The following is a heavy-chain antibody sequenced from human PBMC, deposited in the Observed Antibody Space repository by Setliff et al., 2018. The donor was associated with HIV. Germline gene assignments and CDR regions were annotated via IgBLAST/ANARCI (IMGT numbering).Heavy chain of an antibody. Sequence: KTSETLSLTCTILGNSSVTNYFWGWIRAPADKGLEWIGHIAASGDPNYNTSLKSRLSMSVHTSKNQISLSLTSVSAADTAVYFCVRGRIDTYWDYFKEYFFNYIDVWGQGTTVTVSS. D-gene: IGHD3-9*01. CDR3: VRGRIDTYWDYFKEYFFNYIDV. J-gene: IGHJ6*03. V-gene: IGHV4-4*07. CDR2: IAASGDP. CDR1: GNSSVTNYF.